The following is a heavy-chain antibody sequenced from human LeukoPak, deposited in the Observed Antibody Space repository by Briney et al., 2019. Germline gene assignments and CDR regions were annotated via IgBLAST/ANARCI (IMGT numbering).Heavy chain of an antibody. CDR1: GFTFSNCA. CDR2: INDNGRGA. Sequence: PGGSLRLSCSASGFTFSNCALHWVRQAPGKGLDYVSGINDNGRGAFYADSVKGRFTISRDNSKSTVYLEMNSLRAEDTVVYFCVKDRYGSFDPWGQGTLVTVSS. CDR3: VKDRYGSFDP. D-gene: IGHD3-10*01. J-gene: IGHJ5*02. V-gene: IGHV3-64D*06.